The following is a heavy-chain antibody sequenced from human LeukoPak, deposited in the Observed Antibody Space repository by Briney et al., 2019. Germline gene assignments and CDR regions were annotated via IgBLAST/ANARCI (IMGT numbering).Heavy chain of an antibody. CDR2: INHSGST. CDR3: ARGAIGSGSYYNDYYYYGMDV. D-gene: IGHD3-10*01. Sequence: SETLSLTCAVYGGSFSGYYWSWIRQPPGKGLEWIGEINHSGSTNYNPSLKSRVTISVDTSKNQFSLKLSSVTTADTAVYYCARGAIGSGSYYNDYYYYGMDVWGQGTTVTVSS. V-gene: IGHV4-34*01. J-gene: IGHJ6*02. CDR1: GGSFSGYY.